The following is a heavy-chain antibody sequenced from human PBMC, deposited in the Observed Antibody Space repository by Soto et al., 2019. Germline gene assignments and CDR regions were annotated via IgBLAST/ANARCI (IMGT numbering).Heavy chain of an antibody. Sequence: PLETLSLTSPFSGGSISSSSYYWGWIRQPPGKGLEWIGYIYYSGSTNYNPSLKSRVTISVDTSKNQFSLKLSSVTAADTAVYYCAVMLTSLHYMDVWGKGTTVTVSS. CDR1: GGSISSSSYY. V-gene: IGHV4-61*05. CDR2: IYYSGST. D-gene: IGHD3-16*01. CDR3: AVMLTSLHYMDV. J-gene: IGHJ6*03.